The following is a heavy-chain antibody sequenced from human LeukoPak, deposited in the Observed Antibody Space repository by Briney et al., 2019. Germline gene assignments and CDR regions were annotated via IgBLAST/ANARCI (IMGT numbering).Heavy chain of an antibody. V-gene: IGHV1-2*02. D-gene: IGHD6-6*01. J-gene: IGHJ4*02. Sequence: GASVKVSCKASGYTFTGYYIHWVRQAPRQGLEWMGWINPNSDGTNFAQKFQGRITMTRDTSISTAYMELSRLRSDDTAMYYCARYSSSTIGGIDYWGQGTLVTVSS. CDR1: GYTFTGYY. CDR2: INPNSDGT. CDR3: ARYSSSTIGGIDY.